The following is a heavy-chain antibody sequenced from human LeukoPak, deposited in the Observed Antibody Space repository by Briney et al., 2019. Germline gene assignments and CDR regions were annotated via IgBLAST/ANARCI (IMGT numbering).Heavy chain of an antibody. V-gene: IGHV3-21*01. D-gene: IGHD3-3*01. CDR2: ISSRNTYI. J-gene: IGHJ4*02. Sequence: PGGSLRLSCAASGFTFSSYSMNWVRQAPGKGLEWVSSISSRNTYIYYADSAKGRFTISRDNAKNSLYLQMSSLRAEDTAVYYCARELSGDLNYWGQGTLVTVSS. CDR1: GFTFSSYS. CDR3: ARELSGDLNY.